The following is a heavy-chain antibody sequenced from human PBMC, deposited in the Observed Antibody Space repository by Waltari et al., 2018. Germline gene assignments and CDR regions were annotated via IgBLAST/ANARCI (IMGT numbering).Heavy chain of an antibody. V-gene: IGHV4-30-4*08. CDR1: GGSISSGDYY. Sequence: QVQLQESGPGLVKPSQTLSLTCTVSGGSISSGDYYWSWIRQPPGKGLKWIGYIYYSGSTYYNPSLKSRVTISVDTSKNQFSLKLSSGTAADTAVYYCARERGPPGYFDWFIDYWGQGTLVTVSS. CDR3: ARERGPPGYFDWFIDY. CDR2: IYYSGST. D-gene: IGHD3-9*01. J-gene: IGHJ4*02.